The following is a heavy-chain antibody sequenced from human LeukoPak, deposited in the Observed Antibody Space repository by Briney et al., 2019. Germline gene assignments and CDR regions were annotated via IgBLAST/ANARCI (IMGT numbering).Heavy chain of an antibody. V-gene: IGHV4-59*08. CDR2: IYYSGST. J-gene: IGHJ4*02. CDR3: ARAHSTSWYFDY. D-gene: IGHD6-13*01. CDR1: GGSISSYY. Sequence: SETLSLTCTVSGGSISSYYWSWIRQPPGKGLEWIGYIYYSGSTNYNPSLKSRVTISADTSKNQFSLKLSSVTAADTAVYYCARAHSTSWYFDYWGQGTLVTVSS.